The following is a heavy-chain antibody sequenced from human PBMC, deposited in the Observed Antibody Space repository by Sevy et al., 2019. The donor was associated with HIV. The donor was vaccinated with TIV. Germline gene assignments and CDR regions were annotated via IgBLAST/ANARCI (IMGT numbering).Heavy chain of an antibody. CDR1: GFTFNDYA. D-gene: IGHD3-3*01. V-gene: IGHV3-23*01. CDR2: ISGRGDTT. Sequence: GGSLRLSCAASGFTFNDYAMSWVRQAPGKGLEWVSTISGRGDTTNYADSVKGRFTIARGNSKNTLYLQMNSLRAVDSAVLCCAKDHYTAVTIFGVITPGYYGMDVWGQGTTVTVSS. CDR3: AKDHYTAVTIFGVITPGYYGMDV. J-gene: IGHJ6*02.